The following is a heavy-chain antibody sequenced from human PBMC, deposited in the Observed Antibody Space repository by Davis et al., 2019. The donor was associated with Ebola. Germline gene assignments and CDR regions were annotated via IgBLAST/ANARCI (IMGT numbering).Heavy chain of an antibody. CDR1: GFTFSTYW. CDR3: AGNVGNYYGMDV. CDR2: INGDGTTT. V-gene: IGHV3-74*01. D-gene: IGHD4-23*01. Sequence: GESLKISCVASGFTFSTYWMHWVRQAPGKGPVWVSRINGDGTTTNYADSVRGRFTISRDNAKNTLYLQMNSLSVDDTAVYFCAGNVGNYYGMDVWGQGTTVTVSS. J-gene: IGHJ6*02.